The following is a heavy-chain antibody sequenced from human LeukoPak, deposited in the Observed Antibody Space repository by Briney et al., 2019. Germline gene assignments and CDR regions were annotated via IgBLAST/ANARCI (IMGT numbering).Heavy chain of an antibody. D-gene: IGHD2-21*02. V-gene: IGHV3-33*01. Sequence: GGSLRLSCAASGFTFSSYGVHWVRQAPGKGLEWVAVISYDGINKYYADSVKGRFTISRDNSKNALYLQMNSLRVEDTAVYYCARDMCQGDCYSSDYWGQGTLVTVSS. CDR1: GFTFSSYG. CDR3: ARDMCQGDCYSSDY. J-gene: IGHJ4*02. CDR2: ISYDGINK.